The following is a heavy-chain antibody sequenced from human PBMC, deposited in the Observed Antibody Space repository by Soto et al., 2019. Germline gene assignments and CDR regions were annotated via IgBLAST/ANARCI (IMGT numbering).Heavy chain of an antibody. CDR1: GYTFTGYY. D-gene: IGHD3-3*01. J-gene: IGHJ6*02. CDR3: ARGHWLLEWLLLDYYGMDV. Sequence: QVQLVQSGAEVKKPGASVKVSCKASGYTFTGYYMHWVRQSPGQGLEWMGWINPNSGGTNYAQKFQGWVTMTRDTSVSTAYMELSRLRYDDTAVYYCARGHWLLEWLLLDYYGMDVWGQGTTVTVSS. V-gene: IGHV1-2*04. CDR2: INPNSGGT.